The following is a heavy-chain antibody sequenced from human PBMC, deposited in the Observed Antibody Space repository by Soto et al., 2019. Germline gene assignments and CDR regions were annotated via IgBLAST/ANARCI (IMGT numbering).Heavy chain of an antibody. CDR3: TKDRHPDGIWNFDS. J-gene: IGHJ4*02. CDR2: LGGGGDT. V-gene: IGHV3-23*01. Sequence: LRLSCAASGFTFGTYTMNWVRQAPGKGLEWVSALGGGGDTHYAESVKGRFTISRDYSKNILLLQMNSLRDEDSAIYYCTKDRHPDGIWNFDSWGQGTMVTVPQ. D-gene: IGHD3-9*01. CDR1: GFTFGTYT.